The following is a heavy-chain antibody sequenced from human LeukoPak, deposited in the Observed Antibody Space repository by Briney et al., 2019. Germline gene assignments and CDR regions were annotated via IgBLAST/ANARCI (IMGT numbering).Heavy chain of an antibody. D-gene: IGHD7-27*01. V-gene: IGHV3-74*01. CDR2: ISNGGSTT. J-gene: IGHJ4*02. CDR1: GFTFSSYA. Sequence: GGSLRLSCAASGFTFSSYAMSWVRQTPGKGLVWVSRISNGGSTTHYADSVKGRFTISRDNAKNTLFLNMNSLRAEDTAVYYWNVRWGHNSDYWVQGTLVTVSS. CDR3: NVRWGHNSDY.